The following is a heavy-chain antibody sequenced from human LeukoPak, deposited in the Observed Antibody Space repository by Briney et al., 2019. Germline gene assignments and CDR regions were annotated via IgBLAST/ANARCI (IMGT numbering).Heavy chain of an antibody. CDR2: VFYSENT. Sequence: SETLSLTCTVSGASISSTIYYWGWIRQPPGKGLEWIGSVFYSENTYYNPSLQSRVTISVDTSKNQFSLNLNSVTAADTAVYFCASGPWVTPFDYWGQGTLVPVSS. CDR3: ASGPWVTPFDY. CDR1: GASISSTIYY. J-gene: IGHJ4*02. V-gene: IGHV4-39*07. D-gene: IGHD2-21*02.